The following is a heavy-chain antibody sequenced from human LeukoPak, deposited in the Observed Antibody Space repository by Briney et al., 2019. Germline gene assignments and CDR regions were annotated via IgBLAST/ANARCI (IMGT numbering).Heavy chain of an antibody. D-gene: IGHD4-11*01. J-gene: IGHJ3*02. Sequence: SETLSLTCSVSGGSISSYYWSWLRQSPGKGLEWIGYIYYTGATYYNPSLESRVTVSIDTSMRQLSLELRSVTAADSAVYFCARDRRGSSKPNDAFDIWGQGTMVTVSA. CDR1: GGSISSYY. V-gene: IGHV4-59*01. CDR2: IYYTGAT. CDR3: ARDRRGSSKPNDAFDI.